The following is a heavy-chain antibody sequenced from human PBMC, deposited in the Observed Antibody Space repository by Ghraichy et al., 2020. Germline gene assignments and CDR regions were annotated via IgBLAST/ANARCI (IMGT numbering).Heavy chain of an antibody. V-gene: IGHV3-15*01. CDR1: GFTFSNAW. CDR3: TTESCSGGSCYSGYYYYGMDV. CDR2: IKSKTDGGTT. J-gene: IGHJ6*02. Sequence: GGSLRLSCAASGFTFSNAWMSWVRQAPGKGLEWVGRIKSKTDGGTTDYAAPVKGRFTISRDDSKNTLYLQMNSLKTEDTTVYYCTTESCSGGSCYSGYYYYGMDVWGQGTTVTVSS. D-gene: IGHD2-15*01.